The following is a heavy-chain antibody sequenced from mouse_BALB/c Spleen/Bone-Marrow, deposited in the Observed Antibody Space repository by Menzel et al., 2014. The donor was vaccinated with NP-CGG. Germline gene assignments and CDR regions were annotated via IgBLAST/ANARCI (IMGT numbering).Heavy chain of an antibody. CDR1: GYAFTHYV. CDR2: IYPGNGDI. J-gene: IGHJ3*01. Sequence: VQLQESDTELVRPGTSVKISCKASGYAFTHYVIQWVKQRPEQGLEWVGYIYPGNGDINYNEKFRGKATLTADKSSSTAHMQLSSLTSDDSAVYSCARNGNWLFAYWGQGTLVTVSA. D-gene: IGHD2-1*01. V-gene: IGHV1-54*01. CDR3: ARNGNWLFAY.